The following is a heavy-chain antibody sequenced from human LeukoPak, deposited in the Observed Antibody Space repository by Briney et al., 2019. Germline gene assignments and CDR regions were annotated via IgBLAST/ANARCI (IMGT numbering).Heavy chain of an antibody. D-gene: IGHD6-13*01. J-gene: IGHJ3*01. CDR2: VYYTGST. CDR1: GGSISSYY. Sequence: PSETLSLTCTVSGGSISSYYWSWVRQPPGKGLEWIGFVYYTGSTNYSPSLKSRVTISEDTSKNQFSLKLRSVTAADTAVYYCARISSSNWYNERGAFDVWGQGTMVTVSS. CDR3: ARISSSNWYNERGAFDV. V-gene: IGHV4-59*01.